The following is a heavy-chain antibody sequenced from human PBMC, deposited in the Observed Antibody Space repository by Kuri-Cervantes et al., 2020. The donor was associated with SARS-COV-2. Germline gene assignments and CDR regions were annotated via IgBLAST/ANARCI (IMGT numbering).Heavy chain of an antibody. CDR1: GYTFTGYY. CDR2: INPNSGGT. V-gene: IGHV1-2*04. J-gene: IGHJ4*02. Sequence: ASVKVSCKASGYTFTGYYMHWVRQAPGQGLEWMGWINPNSGGTNYAQKFQGWVTMTRDTSISTVYMELSRLRSDGTAVYYCASGEGVRGLMVLFQWRGAGPLDFWGQGTLDTVSS. CDR3: ASGEGVRGLMVLFQWRGAGPLDF. D-gene: IGHD3-10*01.